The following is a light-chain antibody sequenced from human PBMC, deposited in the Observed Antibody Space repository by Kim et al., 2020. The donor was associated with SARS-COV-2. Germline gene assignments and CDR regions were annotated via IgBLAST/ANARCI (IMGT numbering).Light chain of an antibody. Sequence: SAAGRDSVTFTSRASQGMQNDFGLYQQTPENAHKLVICAASSSQSGPPSMFSGSVSGTDPSPTISSVPHEDCASYYCQQDYTPPYTFGQGTKLEI. CDR1: QGMQND. CDR2: AAS. CDR3: QQDYTPPYT. V-gene: IGKV1-6*01. J-gene: IGKJ2*01.